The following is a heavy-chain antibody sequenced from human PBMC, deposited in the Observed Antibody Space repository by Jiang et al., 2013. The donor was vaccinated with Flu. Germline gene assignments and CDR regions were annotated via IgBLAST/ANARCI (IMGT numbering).Heavy chain of an antibody. CDR3: ARQTSSWPYYYFDF. CDR1: GGSINSYY. Sequence: LLKPSETLSLTCTVSGGSINSYYWSWIRRPPGQGLEWIGYIYYSGNTHYNPSLKSRVTISLDTSKNQFSLKLSSVTAADTAVYYCARQTSSWPYYYFDFWGQGTLVTVSS. D-gene: IGHD3-10*01. J-gene: IGHJ4*02. V-gene: IGHV4-59*08. CDR2: IYYSGNT.